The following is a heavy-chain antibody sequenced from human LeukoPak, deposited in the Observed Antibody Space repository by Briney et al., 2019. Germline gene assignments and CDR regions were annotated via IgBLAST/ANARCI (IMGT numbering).Heavy chain of an antibody. CDR1: GYSFTSYW. V-gene: IGHV5-51*01. CDR3: ATLDYYDSSGYYYPDAFDI. Sequence: GESLKISCQGSGYSFTSYWIGWVRQMPGKGLEWMGIIYPGDSDTRYSPSFQGQVTISADKSISTAYLQWSSLKASDTAMYYCATLDYYDSSGYYYPDAFDIWGQGTMVTVSS. CDR2: IYPGDSDT. D-gene: IGHD3-22*01. J-gene: IGHJ3*02.